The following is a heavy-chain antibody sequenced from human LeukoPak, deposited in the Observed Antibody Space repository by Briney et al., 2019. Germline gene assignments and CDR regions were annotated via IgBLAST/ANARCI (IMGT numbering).Heavy chain of an antibody. Sequence: RAGGSLRLSCAASGFTFSSYSMNWVRQAPGKGLEWVSYISSSSSTIYYADSVKGRFTISRDNAKNSLYLQMNSLRAEDTAVYYCARVLCYRLNHLDDCDAFDIWGQGTMVTVSS. CDR1: GFTFSSYS. CDR2: ISSSSSTI. V-gene: IGHV3-48*04. D-gene: IGHD2-2*01. J-gene: IGHJ3*02. CDR3: ARVLCYRLNHLDDCDAFDI.